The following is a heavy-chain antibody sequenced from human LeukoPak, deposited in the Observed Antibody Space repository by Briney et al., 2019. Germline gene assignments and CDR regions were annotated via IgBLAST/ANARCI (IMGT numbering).Heavy chain of an antibody. D-gene: IGHD6-19*01. CDR1: GYTFTSYD. CDR3: ARSGYSSGWRTYYYYYYMDV. Sequence: ASVKVSCKASGYTFTSYDINWVRQATGQGLEWMGWMNPNSGNTGYAQKCQGRVTITRNTSISTAYMELSSLRSEDTAVYYCARSGYSSGWRTYYYYYYMDVWGKGTTVTVSS. V-gene: IGHV1-8*03. CDR2: MNPNSGNT. J-gene: IGHJ6*03.